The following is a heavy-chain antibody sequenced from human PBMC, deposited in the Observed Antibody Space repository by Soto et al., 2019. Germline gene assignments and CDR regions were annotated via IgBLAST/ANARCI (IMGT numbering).Heavy chain of an antibody. CDR3: AREFFWRSSSSPTYYYYLDV. Sequence: VQLQESGEGLVKPSETLSLTCTVSGGSVCSYHWTWIRQSPGKGLEWIGYIYYNGTTDYNPSLKSRVTISVSTSKRQFSLRLTSVTAADTAVYYCAREFFWRSSSSPTYYYYLDVWGKGTTVTVSS. CDR2: IYYNGTT. D-gene: IGHD6-6*01. CDR1: GGSVCSYH. J-gene: IGHJ6*03. V-gene: IGHV4-59*02.